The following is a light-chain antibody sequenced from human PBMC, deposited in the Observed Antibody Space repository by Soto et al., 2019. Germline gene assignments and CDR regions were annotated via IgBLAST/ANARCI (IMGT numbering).Light chain of an antibody. Sequence: EIVMTQSPATLSVSPGERATLSCRASQSVSANLAWYQQKPGQAPRLLIYGPSTRATGIPARFIGSGSGTEFTLTISSLQSEDFAVYYCQQYNNWPPGTFGQGTKLEI. CDR2: GPS. CDR3: QQYNNWPPGT. CDR1: QSVSAN. J-gene: IGKJ2*02. V-gene: IGKV3D-15*01.